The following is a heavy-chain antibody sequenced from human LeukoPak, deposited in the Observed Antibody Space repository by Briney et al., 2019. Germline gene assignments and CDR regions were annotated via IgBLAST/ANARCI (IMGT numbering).Heavy chain of an antibody. CDR3: ARHQIVGATRSPFDY. J-gene: IGHJ4*02. CDR1: GYSFNSYW. Sequence: GESLKISCKGSGYSFNSYWISWVRQMPGKGLEWMGIIYPGDSDTRYSPSFQGQVTISADTSISTAYLQWSSLKASDTAMYYCARHQIVGATRSPFDYWGQGTLVTVSS. CDR2: IYPGDSDT. D-gene: IGHD1-26*01. V-gene: IGHV5-51*01.